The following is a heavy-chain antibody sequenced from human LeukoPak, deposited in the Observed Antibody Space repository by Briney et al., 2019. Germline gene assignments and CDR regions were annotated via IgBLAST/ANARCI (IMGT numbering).Heavy chain of an antibody. J-gene: IGHJ5*02. V-gene: IGHV1-2*02. Sequence: ASVKVSCKASGYTFTGYSMHWVRQAPGQGLEWMGWINPNSGGTNYAQKFQGRFTMTRDTSLSTAYMELSRLRSDDRAVYYCARDQEVEAVGVAAARGWFDGWGQGWLVTVSS. CDR1: GYTFTGYS. CDR3: ARDQEVEAVGVAAARGWFDG. CDR2: INPNSGGT. D-gene: IGHD2-15*01.